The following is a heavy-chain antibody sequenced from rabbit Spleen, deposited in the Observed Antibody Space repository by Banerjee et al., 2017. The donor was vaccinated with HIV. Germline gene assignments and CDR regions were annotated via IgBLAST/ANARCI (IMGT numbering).Heavy chain of an antibody. Sequence: QEQLVESGGGLVQPEGSLTLTCTASGVSFSSSSYLCWVRQAPGKGLEWIACIEPDSSGFTYFATWAKGRFTISKTSSTTVTLQMTRLTVADTATYFCARDTSSSFSSYGMDLWGQGTLVTVS. V-gene: IGHV1S45*01. CDR1: GVSFSSSSY. CDR2: IEPDSSGFT. CDR3: ARDTSSSFSSYGMDL. J-gene: IGHJ6*01. D-gene: IGHD1-1*01.